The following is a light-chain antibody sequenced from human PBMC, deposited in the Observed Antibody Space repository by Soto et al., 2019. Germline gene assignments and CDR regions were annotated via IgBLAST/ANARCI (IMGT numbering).Light chain of an antibody. V-gene: IGLV1-51*02. Sequence: QSVLTQPPSVSAAPGQKVTISCSGSSSNIGNNYVSWYQQLPGTAPKLLIYENNMRPSGIPDRFSGSKSGTSATLGITGLQTGDEADYYCGTWDSSLSPGYVVFGGGTKLTVL. CDR1: SSNIGNNY. CDR2: ENN. CDR3: GTWDSSLSPGYVV. J-gene: IGLJ2*01.